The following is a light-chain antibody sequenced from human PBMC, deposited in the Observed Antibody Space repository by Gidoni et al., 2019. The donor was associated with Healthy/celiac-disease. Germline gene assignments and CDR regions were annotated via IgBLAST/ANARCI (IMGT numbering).Light chain of an antibody. CDR1: QGIRSW. J-gene: IGKJ1*01. CDR2: AAS. CDR3: QQANSFPNT. V-gene: IGKV1-12*01. Sequence: DIQMTQSPSSVSAYVGDRVTITCRASQGIRSWLAWYQQKPGKAPKLLIYAASSLQSGVPSRFSGSGSGTDFTLTISSLQPEDFATYYCQQANSFPNTFXXXTKVEIK.